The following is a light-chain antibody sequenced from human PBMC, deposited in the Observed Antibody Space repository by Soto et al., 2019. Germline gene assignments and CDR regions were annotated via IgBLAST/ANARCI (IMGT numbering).Light chain of an antibody. Sequence: QSALTQPASVSGSPGRSITISCTGTSSDVGTYNYVSWYQQHPGKAPKLIIYEVSSRPSGVSNRFSGSKSGNTASLTISGLQAEDEADYYCGSYTTSSALIFGGGTKLTVL. J-gene: IGLJ2*01. V-gene: IGLV2-14*03. CDR2: EVS. CDR3: GSYTTSSALI. CDR1: SSDVGTYNY.